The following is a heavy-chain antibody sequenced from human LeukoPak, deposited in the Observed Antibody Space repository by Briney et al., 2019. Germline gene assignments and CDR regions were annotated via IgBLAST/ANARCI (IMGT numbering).Heavy chain of an antibody. Sequence: SETLSLTCAVYGGSFSGCYWSWIRQPPGKGLEWIGEINHSGSTNYNPSLKGRVTISVDTSKNQISLKLSSVTAADTAVYYCARGPSYTYYYDRSGYYLNYWGQGTLVTVSS. CDR1: GGSFSGCY. D-gene: IGHD3-22*01. CDR2: INHSGST. J-gene: IGHJ4*02. CDR3: ARGPSYTYYYDRSGYYLNY. V-gene: IGHV4-34*01.